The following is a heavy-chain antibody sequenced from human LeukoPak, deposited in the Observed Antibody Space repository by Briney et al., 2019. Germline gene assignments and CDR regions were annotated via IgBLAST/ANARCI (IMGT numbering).Heavy chain of an antibody. D-gene: IGHD6-19*01. CDR3: ARSSGWYGEGAFDI. Sequence: GTLRLSCAASGFTFTSYAMNWIRQPPGKGLEWIGEINHSGSTNYNPSLKSRVTISVDTSKNQFSLKLSSVTAADTAVYYCARSSGWYGEGAFDIWGQGTMVTVSS. CDR2: INHSGST. V-gene: IGHV4-34*01. J-gene: IGHJ3*02. CDR1: GFTFTSYA.